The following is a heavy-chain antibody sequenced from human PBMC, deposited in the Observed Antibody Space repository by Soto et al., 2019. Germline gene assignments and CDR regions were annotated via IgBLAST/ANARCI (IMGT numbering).Heavy chain of an antibody. V-gene: IGHV1-18*01. CDR1: GYTFSSYH. J-gene: IGHJ4*02. CDR2: ISDYNGNT. CDR3: ARDLPPVDY. Sequence: QIQLVQSGAEVKKPGASVKVSCKASGYTFSSYHITWVRQAPGQGLEWMGGISDYNGNTNYAQNLQGRVTMTTDQAASTAYMELRSLRSDDTAVYSCARDLPPVDYWGQGTLVTVSS.